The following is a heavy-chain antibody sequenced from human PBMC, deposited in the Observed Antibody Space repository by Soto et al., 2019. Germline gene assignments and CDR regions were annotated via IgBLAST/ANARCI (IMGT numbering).Heavy chain of an antibody. Sequence: QVLLVESGGGVVQPGRSLRLSCAASGLTFSKYGMHWVRQAPGKGLAWVAAISYDGKKEYYADSVKGRFTISRDNSKNTLSLQMDALRIEDTALYYCGKDSDFYEILTGYIDHWGQGTPVTVS. CDR3: GKDSDFYEILTGYIDH. J-gene: IGHJ5*02. CDR1: GLTFSKYG. CDR2: ISYDGKKE. V-gene: IGHV3-30*18. D-gene: IGHD3-9*01.